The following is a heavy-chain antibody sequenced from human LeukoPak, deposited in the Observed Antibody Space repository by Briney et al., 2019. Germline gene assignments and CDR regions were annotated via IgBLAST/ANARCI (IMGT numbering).Heavy chain of an antibody. CDR3: ASRHCSGGGCYFAGADPFDY. CDR1: GFTFSGYP. D-gene: IGHD2-15*01. J-gene: IGHJ4*02. V-gene: IGHV3-30*14. Sequence: GGSLRLSCAASGFTFSGYPIHWVRQAPGKGLEWVAVISYDGSNKYYADSVKGRFTIPRDTSKNTLYLQMNSLRAEDTAVYYCASRHCSGGGCYFAGADPFDYWGQGTLVTVSS. CDR2: ISYDGSNK.